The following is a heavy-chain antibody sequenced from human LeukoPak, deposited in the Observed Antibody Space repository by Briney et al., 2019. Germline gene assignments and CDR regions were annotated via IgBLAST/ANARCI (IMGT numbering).Heavy chain of an antibody. CDR3: ARPGYSSGWYDFDY. V-gene: IGHV3-7*01. Sequence: PGGSLRLSCAASGFTFSSYWMSWVRQAPGKGLEWVASIKQDGSEKYYVNSVKGRFTISRDNAKNSLYLQMNSLRAEDTAVYYCARPGYSSGWYDFDYWGQGTLVTVSS. CDR1: GFTFSSYW. J-gene: IGHJ4*02. D-gene: IGHD6-19*01. CDR2: IKQDGSEK.